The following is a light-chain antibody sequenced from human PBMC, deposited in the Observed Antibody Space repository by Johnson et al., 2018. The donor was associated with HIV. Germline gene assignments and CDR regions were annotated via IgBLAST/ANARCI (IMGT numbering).Light chain of an antibody. Sequence: TQPPSVSAAPGQKVTISCSGSSSNIGNNYVSWYQQLPGTAPKLLIYENNKRPSEIPDRFSGSKSGTSATLGITELQSGDEADYYCGTWDSSRTPGGVFGTGTKVTVL. J-gene: IGLJ1*01. CDR2: ENN. CDR1: SSNIGNNY. V-gene: IGLV1-51*02. CDR3: GTWDSSRTPGGV.